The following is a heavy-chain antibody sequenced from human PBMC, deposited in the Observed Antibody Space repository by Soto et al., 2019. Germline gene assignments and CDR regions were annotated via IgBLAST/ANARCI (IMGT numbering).Heavy chain of an antibody. V-gene: IGHV5-51*01. CDR2: IYPDDSDA. CDR3: AKHSHSASYYWAVDI. D-gene: IGHD1-26*01. CDR1: GYSFSNYW. Sequence: GESLKISCKGSGYSFSNYWLVWVCQMPGKGLEWMGIIYPDDSDARYSPSFQGQVTISADKSISTAYLQWSSLKASDTAMYYCAKHSHSASYYWAVDIWGQGTMVTVSS. J-gene: IGHJ3*02.